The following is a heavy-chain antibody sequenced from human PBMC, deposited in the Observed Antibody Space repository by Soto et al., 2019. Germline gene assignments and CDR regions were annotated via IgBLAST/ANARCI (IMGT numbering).Heavy chain of an antibody. Sequence: PSETLSLTCTVSGGSISSYYWIWIRQPAWKGLEWIGYIYYSGSTNYNPALKSRVTISVDTSKNHFSLKLSSVTAADTSVYYSGRAGGSIGMADFGYRDDGTLVTV. V-gene: IGHV4-59*01. CDR2: IYYSGST. D-gene: IGHD6-19*01. J-gene: IGHJ4*01. CDR1: GGSISSYY. CDR3: GRAGGSIGMADFGY.